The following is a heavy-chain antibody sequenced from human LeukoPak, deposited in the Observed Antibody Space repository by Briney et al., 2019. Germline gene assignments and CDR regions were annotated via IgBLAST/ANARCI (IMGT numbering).Heavy chain of an antibody. J-gene: IGHJ4*02. D-gene: IGHD3-22*01. Sequence: PSGTLSLTCAVYGGSFSGYYWSWIRQPPGKGLEWMGEINHSGSTNYNPSLKSRVTISVDTSKNQFSLKLSSVTAADTAVYYCARPAYRYYYDGVDYWGQGTLVTVSS. V-gene: IGHV4-34*01. CDR3: ARPAYRYYYDGVDY. CDR2: INHSGST. CDR1: GGSFSGYY.